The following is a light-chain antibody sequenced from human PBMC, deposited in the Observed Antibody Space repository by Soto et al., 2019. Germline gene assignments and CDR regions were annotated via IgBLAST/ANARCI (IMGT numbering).Light chain of an antibody. CDR3: QQYNFYPWT. CDR2: KAS. V-gene: IGKV1-5*03. Sequence: DIQMTQSPSTLSASVGDRVTITCRGSQSMNIWLAWYQQKPGKAPKLLIYKASSLETGVPSRFSGSGFGTEFTLTISSLQPDDFATYFCQQYNFYPWTFGQGTNVEIK. CDR1: QSMNIW. J-gene: IGKJ1*01.